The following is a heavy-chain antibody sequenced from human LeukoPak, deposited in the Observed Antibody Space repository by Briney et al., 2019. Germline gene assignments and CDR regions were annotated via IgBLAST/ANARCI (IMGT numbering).Heavy chain of an antibody. CDR1: GFTFSSYA. CDR3: ARAPGLTEGYFDY. CDR2: ISYDGSNK. V-gene: IGHV3-30*14. D-gene: IGHD3/OR15-3a*01. Sequence: GGSLRLSCAASGFTFSSYAMHWVRQAPGKGLEWVAVISYDGSNKYYADSVKGRFTISRDNSKNTLYLQMNSLRAEDTGVYYCARAPGLTEGYFDYWGQGTLVTVSS. J-gene: IGHJ4*02.